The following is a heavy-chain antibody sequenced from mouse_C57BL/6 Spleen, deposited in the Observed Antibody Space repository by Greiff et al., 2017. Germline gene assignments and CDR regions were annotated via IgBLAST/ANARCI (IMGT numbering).Heavy chain of an antibody. J-gene: IGHJ2*01. CDR3: TTHCYGTPFDY. CDR1: GFNIKDYY. D-gene: IGHD1-1*01. Sequence: VHVKQSGAELVRPGASVKLSCTASGFNIKDYYMHWVKQRPEQGLEWIGRIDPEEGYTDYAPKVQGKATLTADTSSNTAYLQLSSLTSEDTAVYYCTTHCYGTPFDYWGQGTTLTVSS. V-gene: IGHV14-1*01. CDR2: IDPEEGYT.